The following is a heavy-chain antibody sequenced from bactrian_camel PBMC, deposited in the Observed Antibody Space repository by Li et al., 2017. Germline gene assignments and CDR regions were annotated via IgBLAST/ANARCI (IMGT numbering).Heavy chain of an antibody. CDR1: GYDFSKLY. CDR2: IDDDGST. D-gene: IGHD3*01. J-gene: IGHJ4*01. CDR3: AAKLPFECYVDSSDFEY. V-gene: IGHV3S10*01. Sequence: VQLVESGGGLVQPGGSLRLSCVASGYDFSKLYMAWFRQSPGREREGVAVIDDDGSTEFADSVKGRFTISKDNAKNTLYLQMNSLQHEDTAMYYCAAKLPFECYVDSSDFEYWGQGTQVTVS.